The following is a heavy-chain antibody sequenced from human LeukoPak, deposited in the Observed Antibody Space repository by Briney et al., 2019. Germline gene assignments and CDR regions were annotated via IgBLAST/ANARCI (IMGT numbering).Heavy chain of an antibody. Sequence: GGSLRLSCVMSGFTFSNYAMNWVRQAPGKGLEWVAVISYDGSKKFYGDSVQGRFTISRDNSKNTLFLQMNSLRAEDTAIYYCAKGDYGGYSHGFDIWGQGTRVTVSS. CDR3: AKGDYGGYSHGFDI. CDR2: ISYDGSKK. J-gene: IGHJ3*02. CDR1: GFTFSNYA. D-gene: IGHD4-23*01. V-gene: IGHV3-30*18.